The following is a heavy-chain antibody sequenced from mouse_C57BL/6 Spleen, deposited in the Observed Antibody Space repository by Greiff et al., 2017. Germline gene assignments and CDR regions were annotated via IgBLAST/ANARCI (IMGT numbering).Heavy chain of an antibody. CDR1: GYSFTGYY. J-gene: IGHJ4*01. Sequence: EVQRVESGPELVKPGASVKISCKASGYSFTGYYMHWVKQSHGNILDWIGYIYPYNGVSSYNQKFKGKATLTVDKSSSTAYMELRSLTSEDSAVYYCARGGDELLYAMDYWGQGTSVTVSS. V-gene: IGHV1-31*01. D-gene: IGHD1-3*01. CDR3: ARGGDELLYAMDY. CDR2: IYPYNGVS.